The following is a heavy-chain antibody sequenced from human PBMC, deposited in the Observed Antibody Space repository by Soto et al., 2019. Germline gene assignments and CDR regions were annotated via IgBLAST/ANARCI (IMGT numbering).Heavy chain of an antibody. J-gene: IGHJ3*02. CDR2: IYYSGNT. CDR1: GGSISSGDYF. Sequence: QVQLQESGPGLLKPSQTLSLTCTVSGGSISSGDYFWSWLRQPPGKGLEWIGYIYYSGNTYYNPSLKCRLAISVDTSKNQFSLRLGSVTAADTAVYYCARDDFSTTVAFDIWGQGTMVTVSS. D-gene: IGHD4-17*01. V-gene: IGHV4-30-4*01. CDR3: ARDDFSTTVAFDI.